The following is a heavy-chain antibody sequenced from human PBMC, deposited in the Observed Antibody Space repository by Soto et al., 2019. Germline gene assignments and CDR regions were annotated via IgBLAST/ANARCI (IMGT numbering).Heavy chain of an antibody. D-gene: IGHD6-19*01. CDR1: CGSFNGYY. V-gene: IGHV4-34*01. Sequence: PSETLSLNCAVFCGSFNGYYWSWIRQPPGKGLEWIGEINHSGSTNYNPSLKSRVTISVDTSKNQFSLKLSSVTAADTAVYYCARGSTLAVAGGNYFDYWGQGTLVTVSS. CDR3: ARGSTLAVAGGNYFDY. J-gene: IGHJ4*02. CDR2: INHSGST.